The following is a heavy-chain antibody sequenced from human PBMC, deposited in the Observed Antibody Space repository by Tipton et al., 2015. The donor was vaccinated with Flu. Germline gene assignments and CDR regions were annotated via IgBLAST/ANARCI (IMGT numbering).Heavy chain of an antibody. CDR2: IHHTGTT. CDR1: GDSIASDYY. CDR3: ARRDYSNYVSVPKNWFDS. D-gene: IGHD4-11*01. Sequence: TLSLTCSISGDSIASDYYCCWILQPPGKALVWIVNIHHTGTTYYNPSLRSRVNIIRDRSTNQFSLNLGFVTAADTAVYYCARRDYSNYVSVPKNWFDSWGQGILVTVSS. J-gene: IGHJ5*01. V-gene: IGHV4-38-2*01.